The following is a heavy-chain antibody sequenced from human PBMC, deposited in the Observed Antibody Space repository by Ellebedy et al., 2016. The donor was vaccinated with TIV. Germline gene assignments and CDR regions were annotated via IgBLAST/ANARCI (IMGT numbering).Heavy chain of an antibody. CDR3: ARAIVAVPTAPRFDL. V-gene: IGHV4-59*01. Sequence: SETLSLTXTLSGGSITNYYWSWIRQTPRKGLEWIGDIYYTGSTTYSPSLKSRVTISKDRSNNHFSLKLTSVTAADTALYYCARAIVAVPTAPRFDLWGRGIPVSVSS. D-gene: IGHD1-1*01. J-gene: IGHJ2*01. CDR2: IYYTGST. CDR1: GGSITNYY.